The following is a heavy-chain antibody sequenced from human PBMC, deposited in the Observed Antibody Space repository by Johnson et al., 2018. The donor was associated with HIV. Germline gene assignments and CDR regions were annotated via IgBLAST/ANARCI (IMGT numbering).Heavy chain of an antibody. CDR1: GFTVSSNY. CDR3: ARDDIRDGKSFDI. J-gene: IGHJ3*02. CDR2: IYSGGST. V-gene: IGHV3-66*01. Sequence: VQLVESGGGLVQPGGSLRLSCAASGFTVSSNYMSWVRQAPGKGLEWVSVIYSGGSTYYADSVKGRFTISRDNYKNTLYLQMNSLRAEDTAVYYCARDDIRDGKSFDIWGQGTMVTVSS.